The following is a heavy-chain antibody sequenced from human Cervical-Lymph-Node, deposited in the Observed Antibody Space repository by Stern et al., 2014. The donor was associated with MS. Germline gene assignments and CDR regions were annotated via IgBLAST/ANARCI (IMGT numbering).Heavy chain of an antibody. V-gene: IGHV3-21*01. Sequence: EVQLVQSGGGLVKPGGSLRLSCAASGFTFSSYSMNWVRQAPGKGLECVSSISSSSNYIYYADSVKGRFTISRDNAKNSLYLQMNSLRVEDTAVYYCARGPPFDYWGQGTLVTVSS. CDR2: ISSSSNYI. CDR1: GFTFSSYS. J-gene: IGHJ4*02. CDR3: ARGPPFDY.